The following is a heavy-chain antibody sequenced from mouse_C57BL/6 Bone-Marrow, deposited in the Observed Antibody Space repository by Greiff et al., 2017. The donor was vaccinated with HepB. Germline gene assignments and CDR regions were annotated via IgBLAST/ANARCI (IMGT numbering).Heavy chain of an antibody. J-gene: IGHJ4*01. V-gene: IGHV3-6*01. CDR2: ISYDGSN. CDR3: AILSPTNY. CDR1: GYSITSGYY. Sequence: EVKLQESGPGLVKPSQSLSLTCSVTGYSITSGYYWNWIRQFPGNKLEWMGYISYDGSNNYNPSLKNRISITRDTSKNQFFLKLNSVTTEDTATYYCAILSPTNYWGQGTSVTVSS.